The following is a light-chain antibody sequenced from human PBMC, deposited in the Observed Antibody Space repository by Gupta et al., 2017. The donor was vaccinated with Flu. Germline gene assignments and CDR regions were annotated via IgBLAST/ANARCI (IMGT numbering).Light chain of an antibody. CDR2: EDS. Sequence: QSAVTHPASVSGSPGQSITISCTGTSSDVGTYNVVSWYQQQPGKAPKLVIYEDSKRPSGVSNRFSGSKSGNTASLTISGLQAEDEANYYCCSSARSNSLVFGGGTKLTVL. V-gene: IGLV2-23*01. CDR1: SSDVGTYNV. J-gene: IGLJ3*02. CDR3: CSSARSNSLV.